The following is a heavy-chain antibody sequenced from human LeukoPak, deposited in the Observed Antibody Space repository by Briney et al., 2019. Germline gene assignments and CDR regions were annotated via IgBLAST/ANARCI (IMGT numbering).Heavy chain of an antibody. V-gene: IGHV3-23*01. CDR2: ISGSGGST. CDR1: GFTFSSYA. Sequence: ETGGSLRLSCAASGFTFSSYAMSWVRQAPGKGLEWVSAISGSGGSTYYADSVKGRFTISRDNSKNTLYLQMNSLRAEDTAVYYCAKDPEIRSPGMDVWGQGATVTVSS. CDR3: AKDPEIRSPGMDV. J-gene: IGHJ6*02.